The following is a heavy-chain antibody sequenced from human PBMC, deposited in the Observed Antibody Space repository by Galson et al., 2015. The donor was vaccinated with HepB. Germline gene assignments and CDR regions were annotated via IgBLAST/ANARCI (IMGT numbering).Heavy chain of an antibody. Sequence: SVKVSCKASGYTFTSYGISWVRQAPGQGLEWMGWISAYNGNTNYAQKLQGRVTMTTDTSTSTAYMELRSLRSDDTAVYYCARSVVPAAIEEPLFPGEGYYYMDVWGKGTTVTVSS. CDR2: ISAYNGNT. D-gene: IGHD2-2*01. CDR1: GYTFTSYG. CDR3: ARSVVPAAIEEPLFPGEGYYYMDV. J-gene: IGHJ6*03. V-gene: IGHV1-18*01.